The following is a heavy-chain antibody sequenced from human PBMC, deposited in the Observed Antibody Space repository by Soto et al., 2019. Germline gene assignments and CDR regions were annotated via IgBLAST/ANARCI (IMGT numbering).Heavy chain of an antibody. Sequence: EVQLLGSGGGLLQPGGSLRLSCAASGFTYSTYAMGWVRQAPGKGLEWVSALTDSGGSTYYADSVKGRFTISRDNSRNTLFLQMNSLRAEDTAMYYCAKKSSGNSYFYFDYWGQGALVTVSS. CDR3: AKKSSGNSYFYFDY. J-gene: IGHJ4*02. CDR1: GFTYSTYA. D-gene: IGHD3-22*01. V-gene: IGHV3-23*01. CDR2: LTDSGGST.